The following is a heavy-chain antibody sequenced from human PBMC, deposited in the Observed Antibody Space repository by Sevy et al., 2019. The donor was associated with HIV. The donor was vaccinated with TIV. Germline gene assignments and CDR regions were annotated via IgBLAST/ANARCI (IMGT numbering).Heavy chain of an antibody. Sequence: ASVKVSCKASGYTFTGYYMHWVRQAPGQGLEWMGWLNPNSGGTNYAQKFQGRVTMTRDTSISTAYMELSRLRSDDTAVYYCARARIAARFFDYWGQGTLVTVSS. CDR2: LNPNSGGT. CDR1: GYTFTGYY. V-gene: IGHV1-2*02. D-gene: IGHD6-6*01. CDR3: ARARIAARFFDY. J-gene: IGHJ4*02.